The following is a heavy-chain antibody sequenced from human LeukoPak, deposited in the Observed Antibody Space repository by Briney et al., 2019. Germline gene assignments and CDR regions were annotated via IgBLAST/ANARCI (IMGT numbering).Heavy chain of an antibody. CDR3: ARDGGIVGAANPYFDY. J-gene: IGHJ4*02. CDR2: MYHSGST. CDR1: GYSISSGYY. Sequence: SETLSLTCTVSGYSISSGYYWGWIRQPPGKGLAWIGSMYHSGSTYYNPSLKSRVTISVDTSKNHFSLKLSSVTASDTALYHCARDGGIVGAANPYFDYWGQGTLVTVSS. V-gene: IGHV4-38-2*02. D-gene: IGHD1-26*01.